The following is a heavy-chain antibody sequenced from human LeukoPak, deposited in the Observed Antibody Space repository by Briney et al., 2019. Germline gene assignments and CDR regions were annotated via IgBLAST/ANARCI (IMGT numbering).Heavy chain of an antibody. J-gene: IGHJ5*02. V-gene: IGHV4-4*02. CDR2: IYHSGST. CDR1: GGSISSSNW. CDR3: ARRVGKSPRDWFDP. D-gene: IGHD4-23*01. Sequence: SGTLSLTCAVSGGSISSSNWWSWVRQPPGKGLEWIGEIYHSGSTNYNPSLKSRVTISVDTSKNQFSLKLSSVTAADTAVYYCARRVGKSPRDWFDPWGQGTLVTVSS.